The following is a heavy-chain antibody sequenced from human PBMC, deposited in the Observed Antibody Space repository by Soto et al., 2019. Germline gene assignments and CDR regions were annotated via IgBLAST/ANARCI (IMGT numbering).Heavy chain of an antibody. CDR1: GFTFSSYA. CDR2: ISGSGGST. D-gene: IGHD3-10*01. V-gene: IGHV3-23*01. CDR3: ARGGLWFGELLLDY. J-gene: IGHJ4*02. Sequence: GGSLRLSCAASGFTFSSYAMSWVRQAPGKGLEWVSAISGSGGSTYYADSVKGRFTISRDNSKNTLYLQMNSLRAEDTAVYYCARGGLWFGELLLDYWGQGTLVTVSS.